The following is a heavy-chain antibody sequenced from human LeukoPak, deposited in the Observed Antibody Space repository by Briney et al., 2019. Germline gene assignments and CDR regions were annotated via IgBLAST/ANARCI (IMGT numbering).Heavy chain of an antibody. D-gene: IGHD3-10*01. J-gene: IGHJ6*02. CDR1: GGSISSNGYY. Sequence: PSETLSLTCSVSGGSISSNGYYWGWIRQPPGKGLEWIGSIYYSGSTFDNPSLKSRVTISVDTSKNQFSLKLSSVTAADTAVYYCARLGFGEEGQNGMDVWGQGTTVTVSS. CDR3: ARLGFGEEGQNGMDV. V-gene: IGHV4-39*07. CDR2: IYYSGST.